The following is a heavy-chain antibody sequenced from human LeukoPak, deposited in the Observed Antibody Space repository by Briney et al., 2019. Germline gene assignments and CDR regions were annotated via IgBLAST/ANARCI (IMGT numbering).Heavy chain of an antibody. CDR3: ATGPLDY. Sequence: PGGSLRLSCAASGFTFSTYWMDWVRQAPGKGLEGVGNIKKDGSEEYYVDSVKGRFTISRDNAKNSVYLQMNSLRAEDTAVYYCATGPLDYWGQGTLVTVSS. V-gene: IGHV3-7*01. J-gene: IGHJ4*02. CDR1: GFTFSTYW. CDR2: IKKDGSEE.